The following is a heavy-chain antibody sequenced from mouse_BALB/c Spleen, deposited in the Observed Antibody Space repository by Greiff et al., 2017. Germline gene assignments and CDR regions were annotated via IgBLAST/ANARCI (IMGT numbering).Heavy chain of an antibody. CDR2: INPSNGRT. Sequence: VQLQQPGAELVKPGASVKLSCKASGYTFTSYWMHWVKRRPGQGLEWIGEINPSNGRTNYNEKFKSKATLTVDKSSSTAYMQLSSLTSEDSAVYYCARTPSYYAMDYWGQGTSVTVSS. CDR1: GYTFTSYW. J-gene: IGHJ4*01. CDR3: ARTPSYYAMDY. V-gene: IGHV1S81*02.